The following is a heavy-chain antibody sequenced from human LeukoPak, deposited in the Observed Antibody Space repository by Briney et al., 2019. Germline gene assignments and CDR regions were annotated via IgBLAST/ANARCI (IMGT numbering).Heavy chain of an antibody. CDR1: GVSISDSTYY. D-gene: IGHD6-13*01. CDR2: IYISGNT. Sequence: KSSETLSLTCTVSGVSISDSTYYWRWIRQPGGKRLEWIGCIYISGNTNYNPSLKSRVTIPVDTSKNQLSLKLSSVTAADTAVYYCARARDRIAANWFDPWGQGTLVTVSS. V-gene: IGHV4-61*02. CDR3: ARARDRIAANWFDP. J-gene: IGHJ5*02.